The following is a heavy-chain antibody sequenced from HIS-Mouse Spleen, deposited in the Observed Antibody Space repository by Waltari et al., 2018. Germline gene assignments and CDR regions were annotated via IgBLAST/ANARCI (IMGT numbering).Heavy chain of an antibody. CDR1: GGSISSSSYY. J-gene: IGHJ2*01. Sequence: QLQLQESGPGLVKPSETLSLTCTVSGGSISSSSYYWGWIRQPPGKGLEWIGSIYYSGRPYSNPSLKSRVTISVDTSKNQFCLKLSSVTAADTAVYYCAREIPYSSSWYDWYFDLWGRGTLVTVSS. CDR3: AREIPYSSSWYDWYFDL. D-gene: IGHD6-13*01. V-gene: IGHV4-39*07. CDR2: IYYSGRP.